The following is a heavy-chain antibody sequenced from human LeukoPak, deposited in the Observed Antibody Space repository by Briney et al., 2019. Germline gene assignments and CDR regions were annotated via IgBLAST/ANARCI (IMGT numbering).Heavy chain of an antibody. CDR3: ARALSRRGSYYYYYYYMDV. CDR1: GYTFTSYD. CDR2: MNPNSGNT. J-gene: IGHJ6*03. Sequence: ASVKVSCKASGYTFTSYDINWVRQATGQGREWMGWMNPNSGNTGYAQKFQGRVTITRNTSISTAYMELSSLRSEDTAVYYCARALSRRGSYYYYYYYMDVWGKGTTVTVSS. V-gene: IGHV1-8*03. D-gene: IGHD3-3*02.